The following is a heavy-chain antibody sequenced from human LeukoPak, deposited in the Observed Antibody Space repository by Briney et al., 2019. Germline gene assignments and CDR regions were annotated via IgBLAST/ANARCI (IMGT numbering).Heavy chain of an antibody. CDR3: TTDQGSP. Sequence: PGGSLRLSCAASGFTFSNAWMSWVRQAPGKGLEWVSRIKSKTDGGTTEYAAPVNDRFTISRDDSKNTLYLQMNSLKTEDTAVCYCTTDQGSPWGQGTLVTVSS. CDR2: IKSKTDGGTT. V-gene: IGHV3-15*01. J-gene: IGHJ5*02. CDR1: GFTFSNAW.